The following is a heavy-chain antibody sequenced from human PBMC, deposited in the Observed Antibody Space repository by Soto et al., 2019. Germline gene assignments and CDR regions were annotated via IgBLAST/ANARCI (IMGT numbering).Heavy chain of an antibody. D-gene: IGHD4-17*01. J-gene: IGHJ6*03. CDR3: ARGSVTQTMGYYYYMDV. CDR1: GFTFSSYW. Sequence: GGSLRLSCAASGFTFSSYWMSWVRQAPGKGLEWVANIKQDGSNKYYADSVKGRFTISRDNSKNTLYLQMNSLRAEDTAVYYCARGSVTQTMGYYYYMDVWGKGTTVTVSS. V-gene: IGHV3-7*01. CDR2: IKQDGSNK.